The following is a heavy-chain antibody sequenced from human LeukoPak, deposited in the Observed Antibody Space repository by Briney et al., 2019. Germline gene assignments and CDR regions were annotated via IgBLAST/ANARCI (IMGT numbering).Heavy chain of an antibody. CDR3: ARCRSYPSTPFDY. Sequence: SETLSLTCAVYGGSFSGYYWSWIRQPPGKGLEWIGEINHSGSTNYNPSLKSRVTISVDTSKNQFSLKLSSVTAADTAVYYCARCRSYPSTPFDYWGQGTLVTVSS. CDR2: INHSGST. V-gene: IGHV4-34*01. CDR1: GGSFSGYY. J-gene: IGHJ4*02. D-gene: IGHD1-26*01.